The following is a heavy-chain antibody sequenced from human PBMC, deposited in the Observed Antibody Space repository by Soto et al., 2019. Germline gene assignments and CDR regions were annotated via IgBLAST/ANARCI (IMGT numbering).Heavy chain of an antibody. V-gene: IGHV3-23*01. Sequence: EVQLLESGGGVVQPGGSLRLSCAASGFSFSSSAMNWVRQAPGGGLEWVSRINGRGETTYYKPSVKGRFTISRDSSRDTLYLQMTSLRAEDSALYYCARSRDSNAWYSLDYWGQGTLVTVSS. CDR3: ARSRDSNAWYSLDY. J-gene: IGHJ4*02. D-gene: IGHD6-19*01. CDR2: INGRGETT. CDR1: GFSFSSSA.